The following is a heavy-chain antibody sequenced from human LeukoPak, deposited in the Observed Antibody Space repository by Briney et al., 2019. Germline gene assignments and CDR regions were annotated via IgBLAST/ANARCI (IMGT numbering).Heavy chain of an antibody. CDR1: GFTVSSNY. J-gene: IGHJ4*02. Sequence: GGSLRLSCAASGFTVSSNYMSWVRQTPGKGLAWVSVLYSGGNTYYADSVKGRFTISRDNSKNMLFLQMNSLRAEDTAVYYCARVGRGDTYGYVDYWGQGTLVTVSS. D-gene: IGHD5-18*01. CDR2: LYSGGNT. CDR3: ARVGRGDTYGYVDY. V-gene: IGHV3-66*01.